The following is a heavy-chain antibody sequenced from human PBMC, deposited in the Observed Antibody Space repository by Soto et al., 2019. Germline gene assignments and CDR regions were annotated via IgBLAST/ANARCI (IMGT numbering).Heavy chain of an antibody. Sequence: GASVKVSCKASGGTFSSYTISWVRQAPGQGLEWMGRIIPILGIANYAQKLQGRVTMTTDTSTSTAYMELRSLRSDDTAVYYCARREPFGAPESDYWGQGTLVTVSS. J-gene: IGHJ4*02. CDR3: ARREPFGAPESDY. CDR1: GGTFSSYT. D-gene: IGHD1-26*01. V-gene: IGHV1-69*02. CDR2: IIPILGIA.